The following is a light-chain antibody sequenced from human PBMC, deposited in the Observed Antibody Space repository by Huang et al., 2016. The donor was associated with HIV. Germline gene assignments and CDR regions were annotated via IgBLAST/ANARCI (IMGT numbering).Light chain of an antibody. Sequence: ILVSQSPATLAVSPGDSAILSCRANRTVNKKMAWFQQKVGQAPRLVIYSASVRGAAVGVPDRLRGRGSGTEFTLSITSLQSEDLAVYCFRQYYDWPWTFGQGTRV. CDR3: RQYYDWPWT. CDR1: RTVNKK. CDR2: SAS. J-gene: IGKJ1*01. V-gene: IGKV3D-15*01.